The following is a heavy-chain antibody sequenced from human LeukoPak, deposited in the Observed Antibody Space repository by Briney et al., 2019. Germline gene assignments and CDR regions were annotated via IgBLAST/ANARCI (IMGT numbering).Heavy chain of an antibody. J-gene: IGHJ4*02. CDR3: GTMGAIRVLDY. CDR1: GFTFSSYE. Sequence: GGSLRLSCAASGFTFSSYEMNWVRQAPGKGLEWVSYISSSGSTIYYADSVKGRFTISRDNAKNSLYLQMNSLRAEDTAVYYCGTMGAIRVLDYWGQETLVTVSS. V-gene: IGHV3-48*03. CDR2: ISSSGSTI. D-gene: IGHD1-26*01.